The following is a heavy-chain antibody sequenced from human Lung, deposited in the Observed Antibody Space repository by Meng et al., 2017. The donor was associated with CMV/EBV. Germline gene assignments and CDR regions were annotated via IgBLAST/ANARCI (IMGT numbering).Heavy chain of an antibody. CDR1: CGSISSSNG. V-gene: IGHV4-4*02. D-gene: IGHD6-19*01. CDR3: ASFPPPGKQWLVTNY. Sequence: QGPPPDAGTGMVKPSGTMSPTCAVSCGSISSSNGWSWVRQPPGKGLEWIGEIYHSGSTNYNPSLKSRVTISVDKSKNQFSLKLSSVTAADTAVYYCASFPPPGKQWLVTNYWGQGTLVTVSS. J-gene: IGHJ4*02. CDR2: IYHSGST.